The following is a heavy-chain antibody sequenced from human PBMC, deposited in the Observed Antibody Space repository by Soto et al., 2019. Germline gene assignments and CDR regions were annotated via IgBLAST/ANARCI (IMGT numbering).Heavy chain of an antibody. Sequence: QVQLVESGGGVVQPGRSLRLSCAASGFTFSSYGMHWVRQAPGKGLEWVAVISYDGSNKYYADSVKGRFNISRDNSKNTLYLQMNSLRAEDTAVYYCAKGSGWYGEYFDYWGQGTLVTVSS. CDR3: AKGSGWYGEYFDY. CDR1: GFTFSSYG. J-gene: IGHJ4*02. V-gene: IGHV3-30*18. D-gene: IGHD6-19*01. CDR2: ISYDGSNK.